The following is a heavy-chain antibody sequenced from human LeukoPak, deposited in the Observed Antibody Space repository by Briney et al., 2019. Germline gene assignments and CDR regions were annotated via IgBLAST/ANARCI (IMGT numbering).Heavy chain of an antibody. CDR1: GASISSDSNY. Sequence: SETLSLTCAVSGASISSDSNYWAWVRQPPGKGLQWIGSIYHTGSTFYNPSLMSRVTISVDTSKNQFSLKLSSVTAADTAVYYCARSAAAAGWDNWFDPWGQGTLVTVSS. V-gene: IGHV4-39*07. D-gene: IGHD6-13*01. CDR2: IYHTGST. CDR3: ARSAAAAGWDNWFDP. J-gene: IGHJ5*02.